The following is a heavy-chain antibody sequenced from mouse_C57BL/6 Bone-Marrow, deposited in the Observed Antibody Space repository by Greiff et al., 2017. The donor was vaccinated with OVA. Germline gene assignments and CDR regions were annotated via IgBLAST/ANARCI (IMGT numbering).Heavy chain of an antibody. CDR3: ARPPRNYGSSLWYFDV. CDR2: IYPGDGDT. V-gene: IGHV1-80*01. D-gene: IGHD1-1*01. Sequence: VQLQQSGAELVKPGASVKISCKASGYAFSSYWMNWVKQRPGKGLEWIGQIYPGDGDTNYNGKFKGKATLTADKSSSTAYMQLSSLTSEDSAVYCCARPPRNYGSSLWYFDVWGTGTTVTVSS. J-gene: IGHJ1*03. CDR1: GYAFSSYW.